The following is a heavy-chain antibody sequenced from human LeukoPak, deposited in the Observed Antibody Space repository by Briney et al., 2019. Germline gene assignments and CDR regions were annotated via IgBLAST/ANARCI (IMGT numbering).Heavy chain of an antibody. D-gene: IGHD4-17*01. Sequence: GGSLRLSCAASGFTFSSYGMHWVRQAPGKGLEWVAFIRYDGSNKYYADSVKGRFTTSRDNSKNTLYLQMNSLRAEDTAVYYCAKVGYGDYIEFQHWGQGTLVTVSS. CDR3: AKVGYGDYIEFQH. CDR2: IRYDGSNK. V-gene: IGHV3-30*02. CDR1: GFTFSSYG. J-gene: IGHJ1*01.